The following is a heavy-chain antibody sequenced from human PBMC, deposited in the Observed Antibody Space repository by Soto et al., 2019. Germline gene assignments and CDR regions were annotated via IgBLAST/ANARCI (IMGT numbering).Heavy chain of an antibody. CDR3: TVRGSVNDFGAA. Sequence: EVQLVESGGGLVQPGGSLRLSCAASGFTFSDHYMDWVRQAPGKGLEWVGRSKNKADSYTTEYAASVKGRFTISRDGSKNSQFLQMNSLKTEDTAVYYCTVRGSVNDFGAAWGQGILVTVSS. V-gene: IGHV3-72*01. CDR2: SKNKADSYTT. D-gene: IGHD3-10*01. CDR1: GFTFSDHY. J-gene: IGHJ4*02.